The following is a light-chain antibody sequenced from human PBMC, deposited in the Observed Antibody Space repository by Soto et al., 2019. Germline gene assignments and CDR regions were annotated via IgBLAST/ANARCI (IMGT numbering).Light chain of an antibody. CDR1: SSDVGGYNY. Sequence: QCVLTQPAAVSGSPGQSITISCTGTSSDVGGYNYVPWYRQHPGRAPKLMIYDVSNRPSGVSNRFSGSKSGNTASLTISGLQAEDEADYYCSSYTRSSTYVFRTGSKVTVL. J-gene: IGLJ1*01. CDR3: SSYTRSSTYV. V-gene: IGLV2-14*01. CDR2: DVS.